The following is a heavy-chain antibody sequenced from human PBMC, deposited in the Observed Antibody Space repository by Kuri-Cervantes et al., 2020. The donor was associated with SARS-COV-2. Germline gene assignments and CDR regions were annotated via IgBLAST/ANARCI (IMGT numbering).Heavy chain of an antibody. CDR2: ISSSSTI. J-gene: IGHJ3*02. Sequence: GGSLRLSCAASGFTFSDYYMNWVRQAPGKGLEWVSSISSSSTIYYADSVKGRFTISRDNAKNSLYLQMNSLRAEDTAVYYCARRLEYDFWSGPLDAFDIWGQGTMVTVSS. D-gene: IGHD3-3*01. CDR3: ARRLEYDFWSGPLDAFDI. CDR1: GFTFSDYY. V-gene: IGHV3-69-1*02.